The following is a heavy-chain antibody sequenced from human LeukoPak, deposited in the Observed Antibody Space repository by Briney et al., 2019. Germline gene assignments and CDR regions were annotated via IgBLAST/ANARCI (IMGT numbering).Heavy chain of an antibody. V-gene: IGHV3-23*01. J-gene: IGHJ6*02. CDR2: ISGSGGST. CDR3: AKAHSSSYYYGMDV. CDR1: GFTFSSYA. Sequence: GGSLRLSCAASGFTFSSYAMSWVRQAPGKGLEWVSAISGSGGSTYYADSVKGRFTISRDNSKNTLYLQVNSLRAEDTAVYYCAKAHSSSYYYGMDVWGQGTTVTVSS. D-gene: IGHD6-13*01.